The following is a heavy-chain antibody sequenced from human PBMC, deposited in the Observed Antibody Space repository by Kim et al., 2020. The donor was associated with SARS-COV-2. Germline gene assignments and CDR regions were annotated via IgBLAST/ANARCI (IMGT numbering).Heavy chain of an antibody. Sequence: PSLKSRVTISVDTSKNQFSLKLSSVTAADTAVYYCARGPLGTMVRGVIRYWGQGTLVTVSS. J-gene: IGHJ4*02. V-gene: IGHV4-34*01. D-gene: IGHD3-10*01. CDR3: ARGPLGTMVRGVIRY.